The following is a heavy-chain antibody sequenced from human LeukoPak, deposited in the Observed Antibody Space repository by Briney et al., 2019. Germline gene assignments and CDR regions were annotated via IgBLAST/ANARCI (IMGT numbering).Heavy chain of an antibody. J-gene: IGHJ5*02. CDR3: AKDRHAPGRYCSSTTCFPFDP. CDR1: GFTFSNYA. D-gene: IGHD2-2*01. V-gene: IGHV3-23*01. CDR2: ISGSGGST. Sequence: GGSLRLSCAASGFTFSNYAMSWVRQAPGKGLEWVSAISGSGGSTYYADSVKGRFTVSRDNSKNTLYLQMNSLRAEDTAVYYCAKDRHAPGRYCSSTTCFPFDPWGQGTLVTVSS.